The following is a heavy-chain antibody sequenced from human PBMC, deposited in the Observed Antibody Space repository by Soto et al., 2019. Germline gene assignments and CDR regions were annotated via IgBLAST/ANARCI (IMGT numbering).Heavy chain of an antibody. CDR2: ISSSSSYI. V-gene: IGHV3-21*01. CDR3: AREAPTPYSSSPRFDY. J-gene: IGHJ4*02. CDR1: GFTFSSYS. D-gene: IGHD6-6*01. Sequence: EVQLVESGGGLVKPGGSLRLSCAASGFTFSSYSMNWVRQAPGKGLEWVSSISSSSSYIYYADSVKGRFTISRDNAKNSLNLQMNSLRAEDTAVYYCAREAPTPYSSSPRFDYWGQGTLVTVSS.